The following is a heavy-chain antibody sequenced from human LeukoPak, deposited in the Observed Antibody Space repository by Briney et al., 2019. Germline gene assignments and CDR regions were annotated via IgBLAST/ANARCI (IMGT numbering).Heavy chain of an antibody. V-gene: IGHV7-4-1*02. Sequence: ASVKVSCKASGYTFTSYAMNWVRQAPGQGLEWMGWINTNTGNPTYAQGFTGRFVFSLDTSVSTAYLQISSLKAEDTAAYYCARGSQWFGELLDFDYWGQGTLVTVSS. CDR1: GYTFTSYA. D-gene: IGHD3-10*01. J-gene: IGHJ4*02. CDR2: INTNTGNP. CDR3: ARGSQWFGELLDFDY.